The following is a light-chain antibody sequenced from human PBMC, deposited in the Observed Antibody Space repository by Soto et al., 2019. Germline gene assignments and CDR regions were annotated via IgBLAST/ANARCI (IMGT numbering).Light chain of an antibody. Sequence: QSVLTQPASVSGSPGQSITISCTGTSSDVGGYNFVSWYQQHPGKAPKLMIYDVSRRPSGVSDRFSGSKSGNTASLTISGLQAEDEADYYCNSYTSSTTGVFGGGTKLTVL. CDR1: SSDVGGYNF. V-gene: IGLV2-14*01. CDR3: NSYTSSTTGV. J-gene: IGLJ3*02. CDR2: DVS.